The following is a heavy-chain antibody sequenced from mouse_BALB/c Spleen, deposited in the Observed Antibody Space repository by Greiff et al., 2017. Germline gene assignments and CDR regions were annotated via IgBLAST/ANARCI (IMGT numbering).Heavy chain of an antibody. V-gene: IGHV2-2*02. CDR2: IWSGGST. CDR3: ARTRAYYDGFAY. CDR1: GFSLTSYG. J-gene: IGHJ3*01. D-gene: IGHD1-1*01. Sequence: QVQLKESGPGLVQPSQSLSITCTVSGFSLTSYGVHWVRQSPGKGLEWLGVIWSGGSTDYNAAFISRLSISKDNSKSQVFFKMNSLQANDTAIYYCARTRAYYDGFAYWGQGTLVTVSA.